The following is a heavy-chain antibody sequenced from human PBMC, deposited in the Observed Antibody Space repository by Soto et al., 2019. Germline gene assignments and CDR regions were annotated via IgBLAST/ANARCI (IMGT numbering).Heavy chain of an antibody. CDR2: IYYSGST. Sequence: PSETLSLTCTVSGGSISSSSYYWGWIRQPPGKGLEWIGSIYYSGSTYYNPSLKSRVTISVDTSKTQFSLKLSSVTAADTAVYYCARHPMGSGWKITYYFDYWGQGALVTVSS. D-gene: IGHD6-19*01. V-gene: IGHV4-39*01. CDR1: GGSISSSSYY. J-gene: IGHJ4*02. CDR3: ARHPMGSGWKITYYFDY.